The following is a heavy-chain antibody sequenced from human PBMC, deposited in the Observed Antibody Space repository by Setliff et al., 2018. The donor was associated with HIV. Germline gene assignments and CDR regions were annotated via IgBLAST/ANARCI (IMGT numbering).Heavy chain of an antibody. CDR1: GYTFTSYG. J-gene: IGHJ5*02. CDR2: IATLGGQT. CDR3: AKDSDFGGTTNWFDP. Sequence: ASVKVSCKASGYTFTSYGISWVRQAPGQGLEWMGWIATLGGQTNYAQKFQGRVTMTRDTSIATAYMDLSRLTSDDTAVYYCAKDSDFGGTTNWFDPWGQGTLVTVSS. D-gene: IGHD3-10*01. V-gene: IGHV1-18*01.